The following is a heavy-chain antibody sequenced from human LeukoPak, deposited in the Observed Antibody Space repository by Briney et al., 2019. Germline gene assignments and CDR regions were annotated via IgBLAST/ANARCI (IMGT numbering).Heavy chain of an antibody. Sequence: SETLSLTCTVSGGSISNSSYYWSWIRQPPGKGLEWIGYIYYSGSTNYNPSLKSRVTISVDTSKNQFSLKLSSVTAADTAVYYCARNIRDSSGPPWYFDLWGRGTLVTVSS. D-gene: IGHD3-22*01. CDR1: GGSISNSSYY. CDR3: ARNIRDSSGPPWYFDL. J-gene: IGHJ2*01. V-gene: IGHV4-61*01. CDR2: IYYSGST.